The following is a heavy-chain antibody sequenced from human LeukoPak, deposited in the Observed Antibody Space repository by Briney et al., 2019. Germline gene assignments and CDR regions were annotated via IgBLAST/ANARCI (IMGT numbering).Heavy chain of an antibody. CDR1: GYTFTGYY. D-gene: IGHD5-24*01. Sequence: ASVKVSCKASGYTFTGYYMHWVRQAPGQGLEWMGWINPNSGGTNYAQKFQGRVTMTRDTSISTAYMELSRLRSDDTAVYYCATSRDDYNFHYFDYWGQGTLVTVSS. CDR2: INPNSGGT. CDR3: ATSRDDYNFHYFDY. V-gene: IGHV1-2*02. J-gene: IGHJ4*02.